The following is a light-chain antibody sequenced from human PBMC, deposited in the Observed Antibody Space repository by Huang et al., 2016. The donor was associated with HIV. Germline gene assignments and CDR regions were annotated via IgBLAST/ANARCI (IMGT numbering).Light chain of an antibody. CDR2: GAS. J-gene: IGKJ5*01. Sequence: DIEMTQSPSSVSASVGDRVTITCRASQYIRTSLAWFQQKPGNAPKSLIYGASTLQKGVPSKFSGSGSGTDFTLTISSLQPEDFAIYYCQQYKSYPITFGQGTRLEMK. CDR1: QYIRTS. CDR3: QQYKSYPIT. V-gene: IGKV1-16*02.